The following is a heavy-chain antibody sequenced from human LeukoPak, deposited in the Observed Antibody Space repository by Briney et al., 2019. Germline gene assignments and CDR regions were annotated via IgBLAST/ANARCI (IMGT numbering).Heavy chain of an antibody. CDR3: ARRGGFGELLFWYFDY. CDR1: GGSISSGGYY. V-gene: IGHV4-31*03. J-gene: IGHJ4*02. CDR2: IYYSGST. Sequence: SETLSLTCTVSGGSISSGGYYRSWIRQHPGKGLEWIGYIYYSGSTYYNPSLKSRATISVDTSKNQFFLKLSSVTAADTAVYYCARRGGFGELLFWYFDYWGQGTLVTVSS. D-gene: IGHD3-10*01.